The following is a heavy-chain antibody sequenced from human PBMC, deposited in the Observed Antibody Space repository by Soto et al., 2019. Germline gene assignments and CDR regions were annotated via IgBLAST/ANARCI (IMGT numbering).Heavy chain of an antibody. D-gene: IGHD5-12*01. V-gene: IGHV3-23*01. CDR2: ISGSGGST. Sequence: PGGSLGLSCAASGFTFSSYAMSWVRQAPGKGLEWVSAISGSGGSTYYADSVKGRFTISRDNSKNTLYLQMNSLRAEDTAVYYCAKGVYSGYDNDAFDILGQGTMVTVSS. J-gene: IGHJ3*02. CDR3: AKGVYSGYDNDAFDI. CDR1: GFTFSSYA.